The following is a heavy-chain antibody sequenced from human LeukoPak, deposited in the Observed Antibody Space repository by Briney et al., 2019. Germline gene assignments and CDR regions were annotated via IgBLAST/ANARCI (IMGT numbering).Heavy chain of an antibody. V-gene: IGHV3-30*18. J-gene: IGHJ5*02. CDR3: AKDLSIYCDSRGFDP. D-gene: IGHD3-22*01. CDR2: ISCDGCNK. CDR1: GFTFSTFG. Sequence: PGRSLRLSCAASGFTFSTFGMHWVRQAPGNGLEWVAFISCDGCNKFYADSVKGRSTISRDNSKSTLSLQMNSLRAEDTAVYYCAKDLSIYCDSRGFDPWGQGTLVTVSS.